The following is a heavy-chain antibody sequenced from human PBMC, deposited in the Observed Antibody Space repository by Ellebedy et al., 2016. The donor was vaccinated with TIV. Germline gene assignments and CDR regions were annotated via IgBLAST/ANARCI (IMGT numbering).Heavy chain of an antibody. CDR3: ARVPAYISSSNWFDP. CDR2: MNPNSGNT. CDR1: GYTFTNYD. D-gene: IGHD6-6*01. V-gene: IGHV1-8*01. Sequence: AASVKVSCKASGYTFTNYDINWVRQATGQGLEWMGWMNPNSGNTGYVQKFQGRVPMTRNTSINTAYLERSSLRSDDTAVYYCARVPAYISSSNWFDPWGQGTLVIVSS. J-gene: IGHJ5*02.